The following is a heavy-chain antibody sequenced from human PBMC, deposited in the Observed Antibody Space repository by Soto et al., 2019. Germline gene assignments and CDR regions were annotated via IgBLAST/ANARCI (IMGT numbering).Heavy chain of an antibody. V-gene: IGHV4-39*01. CDR1: GCSISSSSNH. CDR2: IYYSENT. D-gene: IGHD4-17*01. Sequence: LETPYLTCTVSGCSISSSSNHRGWIRQPPGKGLEWIGNIYYSENTYYNPSLKSRVTISVDTSKNQFSLRLTSVTAADTAVYYCATHPPYGPLDHWGQGTLVTVSS. CDR3: ATHPPYGPLDH. J-gene: IGHJ4*02.